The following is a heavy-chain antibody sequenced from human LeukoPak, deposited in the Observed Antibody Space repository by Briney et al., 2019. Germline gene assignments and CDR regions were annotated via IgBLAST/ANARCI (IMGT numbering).Heavy chain of an antibody. V-gene: IGHV4-61*02. CDR1: GGSISSGSYY. J-gene: IGHJ4*02. CDR2: IYTSGST. Sequence: SETLSLTCTVSGGSISSGSYYWSWIRQPAGKGLEWIGRIYTSGSTNYNPSLKSRVTISVDTSKNQFSLKLSSVTAADTAIYYCARDAKYYFDSRTYFFFEYWGQGTLLTVSS. CDR3: ARDAKYYFDSRTYFFFEY. D-gene: IGHD3-10*01.